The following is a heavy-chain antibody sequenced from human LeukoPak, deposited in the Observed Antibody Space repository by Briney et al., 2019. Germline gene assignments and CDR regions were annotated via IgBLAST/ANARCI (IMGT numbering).Heavy chain of an antibody. CDR1: GGSISSDSYY. CDR3: AKSGSYYRSFDY. V-gene: IGHV4-39*01. CDR2: IHYSGST. J-gene: IGHJ4*02. D-gene: IGHD1-26*01. Sequence: SETLSLTCIVSGGSISSDSYYWNWIRQPPGKGLERIGSIHYSGSTYYNPSPKSRVTMSVDTSKNQFSLKLSSVTAADTAVYYCAKSGSYYRSFDYWGQGTLVTVSS.